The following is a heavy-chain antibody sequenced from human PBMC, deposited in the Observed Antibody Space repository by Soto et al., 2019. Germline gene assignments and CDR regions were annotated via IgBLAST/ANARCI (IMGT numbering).Heavy chain of an antibody. Sequence: SLRLSCAASGFTFSSYGMHWVRQAPGKGLEWVAVISYDGSNKYYADSVKGRFTISRDNSKNTLYLQVNSLRAEDTAVYYCAKAPNTMVSLDIWGQGTMVTVSS. CDR2: ISYDGSNK. CDR3: AKAPNTMVSLDI. CDR1: GFTFSSYG. D-gene: IGHD3-10*01. V-gene: IGHV3-30*18. J-gene: IGHJ3*02.